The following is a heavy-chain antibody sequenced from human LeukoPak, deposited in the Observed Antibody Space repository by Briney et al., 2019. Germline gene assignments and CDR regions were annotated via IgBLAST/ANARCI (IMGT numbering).Heavy chain of an antibody. CDR2: TYYRSKWYD. D-gene: IGHD5-24*01. CDR1: GDSVSSNTTA. V-gene: IGHV6-1*01. CDR3: VRGGQGDGYSADEAFDF. J-gene: IGHJ3*01. Sequence: SQTLSLTCAISGDSVSSNTTACNWIRQSPSRGLEWLGRTYYRSKWYDDYAISVKSRITINPDTSKNHFSLQLNSVTAEDTAVYYCVRGGQGDGYSADEAFDFWGQGTVVTVSS.